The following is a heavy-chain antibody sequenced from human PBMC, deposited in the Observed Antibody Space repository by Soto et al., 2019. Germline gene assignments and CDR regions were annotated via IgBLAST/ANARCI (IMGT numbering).Heavy chain of an antibody. Sequence: SQTLSLTCAISGDSVSSNSAAWNWIRQSPSRGLEWLGRTYYRSKWYNDYAVSVKSRITINPDTSKNQFSLQLNSVTPEDTAVYYCARGRWDIVVAPAAIEHYGMDVWGQGTTVTVSS. J-gene: IGHJ6*02. D-gene: IGHD2-2*01. V-gene: IGHV6-1*01. CDR2: TYYRSKWYN. CDR3: ARGRWDIVVAPAAIEHYGMDV. CDR1: GDSVSSNSAA.